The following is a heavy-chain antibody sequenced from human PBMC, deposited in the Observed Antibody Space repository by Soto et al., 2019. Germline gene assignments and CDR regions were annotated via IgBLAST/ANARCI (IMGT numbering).Heavy chain of an antibody. CDR3: TTESTQTFCGGGPCYSVQTHIPDS. Sequence: EVQLVESGGGLVKPGGSLRLSCAASGFTFSNGWMSWVRQAPGKGLEWVGRINSKGAGGTTDYSAPVNGRFTISRDDSKGTLYLHMNRPRTEDTAGYYCTTESTQTFCGGGPCYSVQTHIPDSWGQGALVTVSS. CDR2: INSKGAGGTT. J-gene: IGHJ4*02. D-gene: IGHD2-21*02. CDR1: GFTFSNGW. V-gene: IGHV3-15*01.